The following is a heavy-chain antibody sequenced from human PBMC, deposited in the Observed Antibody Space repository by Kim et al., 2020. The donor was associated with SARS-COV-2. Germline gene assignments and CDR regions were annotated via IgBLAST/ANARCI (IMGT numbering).Heavy chain of an antibody. J-gene: IGHJ5*02. Sequence: SETLSLTCTVSGGSISSYYWSWIRQPPGKGLEWIGYIYYSGSTNYNPSLKSRVTISVDTSKNQFSLKLSSVTAADTAGYYCARGEGLRYFDWLLKFDPWGQGTLVTVSS. V-gene: IGHV4-59*13. CDR2: IYYSGST. CDR3: ARGEGLRYFDWLLKFDP. CDR1: GGSISSYY. D-gene: IGHD3-9*01.